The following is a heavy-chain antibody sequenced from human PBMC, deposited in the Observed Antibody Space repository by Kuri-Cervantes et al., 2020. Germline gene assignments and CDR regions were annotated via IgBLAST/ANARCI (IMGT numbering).Heavy chain of an antibody. J-gene: IGHJ4*02. CDR3: TTGGTAMVKDYSDY. Sequence: GESLKISCTASGFTFGDYAMSWFRQAPGKGLEWVGFIRSKAYGGTTEYAASVKGRFTISRDDSKSIAYLQMNSLKTEDTAVYYCTTGGTAMVKDYSDYWGQGTLVTVSS. D-gene: IGHD5-18*01. V-gene: IGHV3-49*03. CDR2: IRSKAYGGTT. CDR1: GFTFGDYA.